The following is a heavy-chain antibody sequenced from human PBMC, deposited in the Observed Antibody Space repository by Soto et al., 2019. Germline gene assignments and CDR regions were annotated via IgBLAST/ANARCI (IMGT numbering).Heavy chain of an antibody. CDR2: ISAYNSNT. J-gene: IGHJ5*02. D-gene: IGHD2-2*01. Sequence: ASVTGSCKASGYTFTSDGISWVRQAPGQGLEWMGWISAYNSNTNYAQKLQGRVTMTTNTTTNTAYRQLRSLRSDDTAVYYGARKIVVVTAAKLAMLGFDPWGQGTLVTVSS. CDR1: GYTFTSDG. V-gene: IGHV1-18*04. CDR3: ARKIVVVTAAKLAMLGFDP.